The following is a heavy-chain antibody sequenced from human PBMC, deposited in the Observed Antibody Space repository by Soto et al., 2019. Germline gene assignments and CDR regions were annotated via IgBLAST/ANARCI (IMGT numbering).Heavy chain of an antibody. CDR3: ARDGGFGRFLGTSMDV. D-gene: IGHD3-10*01. V-gene: IGHV3-30*03. J-gene: IGHJ6*02. CDR2: ISNDGSNK. CDR1: GFTFSSYS. Sequence: PGGSLRLSFAASGFTFSSYSMNWVRQAPGKGLEWVSVISNDGSNKYYADSVKGRFTISRDNSKNTLYLQMNSLRAEDTAVYYCARDGGFGRFLGTSMDVWGQGTTVTVSS.